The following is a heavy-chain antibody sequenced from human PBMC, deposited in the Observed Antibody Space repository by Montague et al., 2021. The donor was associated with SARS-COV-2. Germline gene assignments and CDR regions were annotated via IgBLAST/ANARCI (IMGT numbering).Heavy chain of an antibody. V-gene: IGHV4-38-2*02. CDR3: VRARWLQPFFDN. CDR1: GYSISTGYY. D-gene: IGHD5-24*01. J-gene: IGHJ4*02. CDR2: IYHSGST. Sequence: SETLSLTCTVSGYSISTGYYWGWIRQPPGKGLEWIGTIYHSGSTYFNPSLKSRVTISVDTSKNQFSLNLTSVTAADTAVYYCVRARWLQPFFDNWGQGTLVIVSS.